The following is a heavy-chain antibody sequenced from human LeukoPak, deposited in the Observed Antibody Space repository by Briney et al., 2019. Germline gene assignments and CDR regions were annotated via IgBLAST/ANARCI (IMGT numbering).Heavy chain of an antibody. D-gene: IGHD5-24*01. J-gene: IGHJ5*02. CDR3: ARDNSVRDEAWWFNP. Sequence: ASVKVSCKAVGYTFTSNYMHWVRQAPGQGPEWMGVISPSGGSTTYAQKFEGTATLTRDMSTSTDYLELSSLRSEDTAVYYCARDNSVRDEAWWFNPWGQGTLVTVSS. V-gene: IGHV1-46*01. CDR1: GYTFTSNY. CDR2: ISPSGGST.